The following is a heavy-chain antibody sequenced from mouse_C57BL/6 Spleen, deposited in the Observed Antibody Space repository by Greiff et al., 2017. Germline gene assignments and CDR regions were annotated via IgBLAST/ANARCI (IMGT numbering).Heavy chain of an antibody. CDR1: GYSFTGYY. V-gene: IGHV1-42*01. D-gene: IGHD4-1*01. Sequence: EVMLVESGPELVKPGASVKISCKASGYSFTGYYMNWVKQSPEKSLEWIGEINPSTGGTTYNQKFKAKATLTVDKSSSTAYMQLKSLTSEDSAVYYCARRMNWDEDWYFDVWGTGTTVTVSS. CDR3: ARRMNWDEDWYFDV. CDR2: INPSTGGT. J-gene: IGHJ1*03.